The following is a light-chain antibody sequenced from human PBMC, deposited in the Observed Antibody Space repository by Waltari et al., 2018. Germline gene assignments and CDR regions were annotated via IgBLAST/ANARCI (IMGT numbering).Light chain of an antibody. Sequence: CRASQSISIWLAWYQQKPGKAPKLLIYKSSSLESGVPSRFSGSGSGTEFTLTISSLQPDDFATYYCQQYNNYPFTFGPGTKVDIK. CDR1: QSISIW. J-gene: IGKJ3*01. CDR3: QQYNNYPFT. CDR2: KSS. V-gene: IGKV1-5*03.